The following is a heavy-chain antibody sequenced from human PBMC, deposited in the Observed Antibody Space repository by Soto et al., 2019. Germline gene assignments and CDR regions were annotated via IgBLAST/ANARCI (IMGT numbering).Heavy chain of an antibody. D-gene: IGHD6-13*01. Sequence: EVQLVESGGGLAQPGGSLRLSCAASGFTLSSHWMHWVRQAPGKGLVWVSPINRDGSTINYDDSVRGRYTISRDNAKNTLSLQMNRLRAEDTAVYYCARVADCTYSSNCNGRAAFDMWGQGTMVTVSS. CDR3: ARVADCTYSSNCNGRAAFDM. CDR1: GFTLSSHW. CDR2: INRDGSTI. V-gene: IGHV3-74*01. J-gene: IGHJ3*02.